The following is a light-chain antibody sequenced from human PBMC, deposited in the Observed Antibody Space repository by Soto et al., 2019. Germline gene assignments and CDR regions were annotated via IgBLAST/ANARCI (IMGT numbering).Light chain of an antibody. Sequence: ILITQSPSTRSLSPGERATLSCRASQSVSSYLAWSQQKPGQTPRLLIYDASNRATGIPARFSGSGSGTDFTLTISSLEPEDFAVYYCQQRSNWPITFGQGTRLEIK. V-gene: IGKV3-11*01. CDR1: QSVSSY. CDR2: DAS. CDR3: QQRSNWPIT. J-gene: IGKJ5*01.